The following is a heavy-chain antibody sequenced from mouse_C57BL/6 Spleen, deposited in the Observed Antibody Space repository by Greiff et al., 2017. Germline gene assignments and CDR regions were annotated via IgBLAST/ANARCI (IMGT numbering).Heavy chain of an antibody. CDR1: GFTFSSYA. CDR3: TRDNTGTVAY. Sequence: EVKLMESGEGLVKPGGSLKLSCAASGFTFSSYAMSWVRQTPEKRLEWVAYISSGGDYIYYADTVKGRFTISRDNARNTLYLQMSSLKSEDTAMYYCTRDNTGTVAYWGQGTLVTVSA. CDR2: ISSGGDYI. V-gene: IGHV5-9-1*02. D-gene: IGHD4-1*01. J-gene: IGHJ3*01.